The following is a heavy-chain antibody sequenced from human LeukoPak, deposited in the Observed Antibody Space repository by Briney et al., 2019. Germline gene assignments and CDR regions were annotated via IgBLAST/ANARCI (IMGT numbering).Heavy chain of an antibody. CDR1: GGSFSGYY. V-gene: IGHV4-34*01. J-gene: IGHJ6*04. Sequence: SETLSLTCAVYGGSFSGYYWSWIRQPPGKGLKWIGEINHSGSTNYNPSLKSRVTISVDTSKNQFSLKLSSVTAADTAVYYCARGRNAQLPRGYYYYYGMDVWGKGTTVTVSS. CDR3: ARGRNAQLPRGYYYYYGMDV. D-gene: IGHD2-2*01. CDR2: INHSGST.